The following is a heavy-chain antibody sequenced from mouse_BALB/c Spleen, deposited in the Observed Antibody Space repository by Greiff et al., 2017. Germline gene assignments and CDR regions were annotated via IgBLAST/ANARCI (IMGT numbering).Heavy chain of an antibody. Sequence: QVQLQQSGAELVRPGVSVKISCKGSGYTFTDYAMHWVKQSHAKSLEWIGVISTYYGDASYNQKFKGKATMTVDKSSSTAYMELARLTSEDSAIYYCARIGAYDGYNYYAMDYWGQGTSVTVSS. J-gene: IGHJ4*01. D-gene: IGHD2-3*01. V-gene: IGHV1S137*01. CDR2: ISTYYGDA. CDR3: ARIGAYDGYNYYAMDY. CDR1: GYTFTDYA.